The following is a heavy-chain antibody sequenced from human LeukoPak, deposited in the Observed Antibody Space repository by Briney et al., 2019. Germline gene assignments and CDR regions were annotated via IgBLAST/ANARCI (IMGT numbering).Heavy chain of an antibody. D-gene: IGHD1-26*01. J-gene: IGHJ4*02. CDR1: GFTFSSYG. V-gene: IGHV3-30*18. Sequence: PGRSLRLSCAASGFTFSSYGMHWVRQAPGKGLDWVAVISYDGSNKYYVDSVKGRFTISRDNSKNTVYLQMNSLRVEDTALYYCAKGIFTGGTYYGYWGQGTLVTVSS. CDR2: ISYDGSNK. CDR3: AKGIFTGGTYYGY.